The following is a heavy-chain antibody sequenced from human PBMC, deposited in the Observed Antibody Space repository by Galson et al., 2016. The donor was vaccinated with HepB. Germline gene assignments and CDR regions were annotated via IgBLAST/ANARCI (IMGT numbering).Heavy chain of an antibody. J-gene: IGHJ4*02. CDR2: IDWHDDV. CDR1: GISVSAPGMR. D-gene: IGHD2-8*02. V-gene: IGHV2-70*04. CDR3: ARMGAVVYGVGHYFDH. Sequence: PALVKPTQTLTLTCAFSGISVSAPGMRVAWIRQPPGKALEWLARIDWHDDVFYNSYLKTRLTISKDTSENQVVLTMTNMAPADTATYYCARMGAVVYGVGHYFDHWGQGTLVTVSS.